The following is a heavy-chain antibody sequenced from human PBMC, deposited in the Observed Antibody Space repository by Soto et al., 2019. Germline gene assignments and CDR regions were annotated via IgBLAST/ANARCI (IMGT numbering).Heavy chain of an antibody. J-gene: IGHJ4*02. V-gene: IGHV1-18*01. CDR1: GYTFTSYG. CDR3: ARVNSPRGGYCSGGSCYGRKDFDY. Sequence: QVQLVQSGAEVKKPGASVKVSCKASGYTFTSYGISWVRQAPGQGLEWMGWISAYNGNTNYAQKLQGRVTMTTDTATSTAYMELRSLRSDDTAVYYCARVNSPRGGYCSGGSCYGRKDFDYWGQGTLVTVSS. CDR2: ISAYNGNT. D-gene: IGHD2-15*01.